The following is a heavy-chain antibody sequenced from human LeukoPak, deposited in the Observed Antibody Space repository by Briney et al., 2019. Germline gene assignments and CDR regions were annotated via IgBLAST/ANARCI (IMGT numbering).Heavy chain of an antibody. J-gene: IGHJ6*04. V-gene: IGHV3-21*01. CDR3: AELGITMIGGV. CDR2: ISSSSSYI. CDR1: GFTFTTYD. Sequence: GGSLRLSCAASGFTFTTYDMHWVRQATGKGLEWVSSISSSSSYIYYADSVKGRFTISRDNAKNSLYLQMNSLRAEDTAVYYCAELGITMIGGVWGKGTTVTISS. D-gene: IGHD3-10*02.